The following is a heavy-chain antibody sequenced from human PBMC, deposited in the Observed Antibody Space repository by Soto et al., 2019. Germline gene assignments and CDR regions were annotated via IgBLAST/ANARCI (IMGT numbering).Heavy chain of an antibody. CDR1: GFTFSDYA. J-gene: IGHJ4*02. D-gene: IGHD6-19*01. CDR3: AKVGRQWLVTSDFNY. Sequence: VQLVESGGGVVQPGRSLRLSCAASGFTFSDYAMHWVRQAPGKGLEWVAVVSHDGRNTHYADSVKGRFTIPRDSSKNTVSLEMTSLRAEDTAVYSCAKVGRQWLVTSDFNYWGQGALVTVSS. V-gene: IGHV3-30*18. CDR2: VSHDGRNT.